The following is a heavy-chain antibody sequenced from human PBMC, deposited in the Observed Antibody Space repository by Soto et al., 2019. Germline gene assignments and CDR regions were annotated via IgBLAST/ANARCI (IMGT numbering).Heavy chain of an antibody. CDR3: ASGRHGYSYGY. J-gene: IGHJ4*02. V-gene: IGHV1-69*06. D-gene: IGHD5-18*01. CDR1: GGTFSSYA. Sequence: GASVKVSCKASGGTFSSYAISWVRQAPGQGLEWMGGIIPIFGTANYAQKFQGRVTITADKSTSTAYMELSSLRSEDTAVYYCASGRHGYSYGYWGQGTLVTVSS. CDR2: IIPIFGTA.